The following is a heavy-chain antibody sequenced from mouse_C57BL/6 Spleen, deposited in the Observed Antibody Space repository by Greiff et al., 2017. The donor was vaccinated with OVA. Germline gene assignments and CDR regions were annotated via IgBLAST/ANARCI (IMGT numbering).Heavy chain of an antibody. V-gene: IGHV1-69*01. CDR3: ARGFDY. J-gene: IGHJ2*01. CDR1: GYTFTSYW. Sequence: QVQLKESGAELVMPGASVKLSCKASGYTFTSYWMHWVKQRPGQGLEWIGEIDPSDSYTNYNQKFKGKSTLTVDKSSSTAYMQLSSLTSEDSAVYYCARGFDYWGQGTTLTVSS. CDR2: IDPSDSYT.